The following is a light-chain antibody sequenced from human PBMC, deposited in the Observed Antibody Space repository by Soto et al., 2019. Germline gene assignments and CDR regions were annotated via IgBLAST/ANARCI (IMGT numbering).Light chain of an antibody. V-gene: IGLV2-14*01. J-gene: IGLJ2*01. CDR3: SSYTTSNTLL. CDR1: SSDVGGYNY. Sequence: QAVVTQPASVSGSPGQSITISCTGTSSDVGGYNYVSWYQQHPGKAPKLMIYEVSNRPSGVSDRFSGSKSANTASLTISGLQAEDEADYYCSSYTTSNTLLFGGGTKVTVL. CDR2: EVS.